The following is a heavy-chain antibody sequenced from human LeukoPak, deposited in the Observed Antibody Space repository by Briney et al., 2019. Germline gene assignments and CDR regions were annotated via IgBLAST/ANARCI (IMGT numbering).Heavy chain of an antibody. V-gene: IGHV3-21*01. CDR2: ISSSSSYI. CDR3: ARDSDNDPLVPAAIGY. J-gene: IGHJ4*02. CDR1: GFTFSSYS. Sequence: GGSLRLSCAASGFTFSSYSMNWVRQAPGKGLEWVSSISSSSSYIYYADSVKGRFTISRDNAKNSLYLQMNSLRAEDTAVYYCARDSDNDPLVPAAIGYWGQGTLVTVSS. D-gene: IGHD2-2*01.